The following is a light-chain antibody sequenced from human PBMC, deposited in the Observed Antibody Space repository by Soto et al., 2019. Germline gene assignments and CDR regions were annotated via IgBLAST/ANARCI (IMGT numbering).Light chain of an antibody. J-gene: IGLJ1*01. CDR3: CSYAGSSTYV. CDR1: SSDFGSYNL. Sequence: QSVLTQPASVSGSPGQSITTSCTGTSSDFGSYNLVSWYQQHPGKAPKLMIYEDSKRPSGVSNRFSGSKSGNTASLTISGLQAEDDADYYCCSYAGSSTYVFGTGTKVTVL. V-gene: IGLV2-23*01. CDR2: EDS.